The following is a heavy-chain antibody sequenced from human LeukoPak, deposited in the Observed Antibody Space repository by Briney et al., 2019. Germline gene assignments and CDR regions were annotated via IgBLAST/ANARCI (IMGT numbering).Heavy chain of an antibody. J-gene: IGHJ4*02. D-gene: IGHD3-22*01. CDR2: ISSSSSYI. CDR1: GFTFSSYA. V-gene: IGHV3-21*01. Sequence: GGSLRLSCAASGFTFSSYAMSWVRQAPGRGLEWVSSISSSSSYIYYADSVKGRFTISRDNSKNTLYLQMNSLRAEDTAVYYCAKDSSDSSAYYFDYWGQGTLVTVSS. CDR3: AKDSSDSSAYYFDY.